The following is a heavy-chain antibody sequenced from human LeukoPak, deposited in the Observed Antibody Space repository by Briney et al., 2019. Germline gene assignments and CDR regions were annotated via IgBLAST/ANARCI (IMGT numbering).Heavy chain of an antibody. Sequence: GSLRLSCAASEFTFSSYSMTWVRQAPGKGLEWVSSISTYSDYIFYADSVKGRFTISRDNAKNSLYLQMNSLRAEDTAVYYCARVRVGATYGGAFDIWGQGTMVTVSS. CDR3: ARVRVGATYGGAFDI. D-gene: IGHD1-26*01. CDR1: EFTFSSYS. V-gene: IGHV3-21*01. CDR2: ISTYSDYI. J-gene: IGHJ3*02.